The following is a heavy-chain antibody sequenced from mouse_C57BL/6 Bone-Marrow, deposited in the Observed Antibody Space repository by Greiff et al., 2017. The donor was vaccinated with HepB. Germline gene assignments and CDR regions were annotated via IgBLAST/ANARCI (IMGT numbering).Heavy chain of an antibody. CDR3: ATPYYGSSYFDY. V-gene: IGHV5-4*03. D-gene: IGHD1-1*01. CDR2: ISDGGSYT. Sequence: EVKLMESGGGLVKPGGSLKLSCAASGFTFSSYPMSWVRQTPEKRLEWVATISDGGSYTYYPDNVKGRFTISRDNAKNNLYLQMSHLKSEDTAMYYCATPYYGSSYFDYWGQGTTLTVSS. J-gene: IGHJ2*01. CDR1: GFTFSSYP.